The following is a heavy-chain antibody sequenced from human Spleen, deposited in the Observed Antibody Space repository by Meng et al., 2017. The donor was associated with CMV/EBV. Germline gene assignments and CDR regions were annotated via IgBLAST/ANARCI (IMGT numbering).Heavy chain of an antibody. CDR1: GFSFSNYA. CDR2: ISGSGGST. Sequence: GESLKISCAASGFSFSNYAMSWVRQAPGKGLKWVSTISGSGGSTSYADSVEGRFTICRDNSKKMVFLQMNSLRAEDTAVYYCAKEVFRGAFSAFDIWGQGTMVTVSS. J-gene: IGHJ3*02. D-gene: IGHD3-10*01. V-gene: IGHV3-23*01. CDR3: AKEVFRGAFSAFDI.